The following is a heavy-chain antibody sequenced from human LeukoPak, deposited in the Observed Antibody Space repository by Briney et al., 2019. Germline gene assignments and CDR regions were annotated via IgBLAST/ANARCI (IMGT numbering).Heavy chain of an antibody. CDR2: MNPNSGNT. J-gene: IGHJ3*02. CDR3: ESGRSGYGGTDAFDI. D-gene: IGHD4-23*01. CDR1: GYTFTSYD. V-gene: IGHV1-8*03. Sequence: ASVKVSCKASGYTFTSYDINWVRQATGQGLEWMGWMNPNSGNTGYAQKFQGRATITRNTSISTAYMELSSLRSEATAVYYCESGRSGYGGTDAFDIWGQGTMVTVSS.